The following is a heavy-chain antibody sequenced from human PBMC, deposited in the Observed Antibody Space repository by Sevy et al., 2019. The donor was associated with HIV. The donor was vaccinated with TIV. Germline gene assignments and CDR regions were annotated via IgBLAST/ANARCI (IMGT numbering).Heavy chain of an antibody. V-gene: IGHV3-33*01. CDR1: GFAFSTYG. CDR2: IWYEGINK. CDR3: ARERRSSEIDY. Sequence: GGSLRLSCTASGFAFSTYGMHWVRQAPGKGLEWVAIIWYEGINKDYAEPGKGRFTISRNNSKKTLYLQMNSQGVDETAVYYCARERRSSEIDYWGQGTLVTVSS. D-gene: IGHD6-6*01. J-gene: IGHJ4*01.